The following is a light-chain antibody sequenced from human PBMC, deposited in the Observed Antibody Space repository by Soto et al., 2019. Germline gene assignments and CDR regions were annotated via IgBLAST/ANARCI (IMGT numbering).Light chain of an antibody. Sequence: ETVMTQSPATLSLSPGEAATLSCRATESINQNSAWYQQKPGQAPRPPIHGPSYRATGIPDRFSGRGSGTEFTLAISRLQSEDFAVYYCQQYNTWPLTFGGGTKVEIK. CDR2: GPS. J-gene: IGKJ4*01. CDR1: ESINQN. V-gene: IGKV3-15*01. CDR3: QQYNTWPLT.